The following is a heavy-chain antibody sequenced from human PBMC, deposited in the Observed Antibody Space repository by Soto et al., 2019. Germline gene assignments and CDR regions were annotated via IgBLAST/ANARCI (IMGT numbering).Heavy chain of an antibody. J-gene: IGHJ6*02. CDR1: GFTFSDHY. CDR2: TRNKSNSYTT. D-gene: IGHD3-22*01. V-gene: IGHV3-72*01. Sequence: GGSLRLSCAAYGFTFSDHYMDWVRQAPGKGLEWVGRTRNKSNSYTTEYAASVKGIFTISRDYSKNSLYLQMNSLKTDYTAVYFCSRGPPYYYYMSCMDVWGQGTTVTVSS. CDR3: SRGPPYYYYMSCMDV.